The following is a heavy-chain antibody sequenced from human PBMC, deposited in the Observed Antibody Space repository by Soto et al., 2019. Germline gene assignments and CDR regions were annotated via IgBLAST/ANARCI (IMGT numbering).Heavy chain of an antibody. CDR3: ARLRIATNNYKWFDP. CDR2: IYVTGAV. V-gene: IGHV4-31*03. D-gene: IGHD2-21*01. J-gene: IGHJ5*02. CDR1: GAALNSGNYY. Sequence: SETLSLTCSVSGAALNSGNYYWSWIRQVPGKGLEWIGHIYVTGAVDYSPSLRDRITISQDTSERQFSLNLRLVTAADTAVYYCARLRIATNNYKWFDPWGQGTLVTVSS.